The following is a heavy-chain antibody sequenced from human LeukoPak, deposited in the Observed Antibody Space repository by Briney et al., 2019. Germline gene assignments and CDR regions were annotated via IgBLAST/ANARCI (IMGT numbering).Heavy chain of an antibody. Sequence: GGSLRLSCAASGFTFNTYSMNWVRQAPGKGLEWVSCISSSSSYMYYADSVRGRFTISRDNAKSSLYLQMNSLRAGDTAVYYCARVRGDELLRFDAFDIWGQGTMVTVSS. V-gene: IGHV3-21*01. CDR1: GFTFNTYS. J-gene: IGHJ3*02. CDR2: ISSSSSYM. CDR3: ARVRGDELLRFDAFDI. D-gene: IGHD3-10*01.